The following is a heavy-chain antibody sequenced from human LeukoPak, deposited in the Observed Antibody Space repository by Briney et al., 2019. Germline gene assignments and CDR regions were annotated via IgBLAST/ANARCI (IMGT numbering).Heavy chain of an antibody. J-gene: IGHJ6*02. CDR3: ARGYTHGLDV. D-gene: IGHD5-18*01. CDR1: GFTFSSYI. Sequence: GGSLRLSCAASGFTFSSYIMNWVRQDPGEGLEWVSSISGSNNYIYYAASVKGRFSISRDNAKNSLYLQMNSLRADDTAVYYCARGYTHGLDVWGQGTTVTVSS. V-gene: IGHV3-21*01. CDR2: ISGSNNYI.